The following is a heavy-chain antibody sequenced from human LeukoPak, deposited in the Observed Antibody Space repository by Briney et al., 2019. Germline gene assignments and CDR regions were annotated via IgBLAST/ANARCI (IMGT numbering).Heavy chain of an antibody. J-gene: IGHJ6*02. CDR3: ANAGRDSSSTISCGMDV. CDR1: GFTFSGYD. V-gene: IGHV3-30*02. Sequence: GGSLRLSCAASGFTFSGYDMHWVRQAPGKGLEWVSFIRSDGSNKYYADSVKGRFTISRDNSKNTLYLQMNSLRAEDTAVYYCANAGRDSSSTISCGMDVWGQGTTVTVSS. CDR2: IRSDGSNK. D-gene: IGHD6-13*01.